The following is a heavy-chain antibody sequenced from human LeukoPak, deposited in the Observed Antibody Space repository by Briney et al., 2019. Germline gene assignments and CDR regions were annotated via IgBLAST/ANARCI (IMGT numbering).Heavy chain of an antibody. J-gene: IGHJ4*02. Sequence: PSETLSLTCTASGGSISSYYWSWIRQPPGKGLEWIGSIYYSGSTYYNPSLKSRVTISVDTPKNQFSLKLSSVTAADTAVYYCATARLEIVGASFDYWGQGTLVTVSS. CDR2: IYYSGST. CDR3: ATARLEIVGASFDY. CDR1: GGSISSYY. V-gene: IGHV4-59*08. D-gene: IGHD1-26*01.